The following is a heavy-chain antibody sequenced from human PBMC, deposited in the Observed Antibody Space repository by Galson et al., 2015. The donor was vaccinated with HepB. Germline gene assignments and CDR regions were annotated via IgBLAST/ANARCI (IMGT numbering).Heavy chain of an antibody. CDR2: ISANTGNT. CDR1: GYTFTSNG. CDR3: ARDRLHSLDY. Sequence: SVKVSCKASGYTFTSNGISWVRQAPGHGLEWMGWISANTGNTDYAQKFQGRVTLTRDTSTSSVHMELRSLRIDDPAVYYCARDRLHSLDYWGPGSLVTVSS. D-gene: IGHD2-15*01. V-gene: IGHV1-18*01. J-gene: IGHJ4*02.